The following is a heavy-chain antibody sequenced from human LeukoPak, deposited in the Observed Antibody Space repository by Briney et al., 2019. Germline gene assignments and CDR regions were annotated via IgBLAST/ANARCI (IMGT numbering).Heavy chain of an antibody. Sequence: PSETPSLTCTVSGGSISSYYWSWIRQPPGKGLEWIGYIYTGGSTNYNPSLKSRVTISVDTSKNQFSLKLSSVTAADTAVYYCARHGRYYDSSGYYHGFLDYWGQGTLVTVSS. CDR3: ARHGRYYDSSGYYHGFLDY. V-gene: IGHV4-4*09. CDR2: IYTGGST. J-gene: IGHJ4*02. CDR1: GGSISSYY. D-gene: IGHD3-22*01.